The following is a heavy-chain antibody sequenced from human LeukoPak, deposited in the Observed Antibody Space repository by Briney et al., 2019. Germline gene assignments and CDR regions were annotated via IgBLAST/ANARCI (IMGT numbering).Heavy chain of an antibody. D-gene: IGHD3-10*01. V-gene: IGHV3-7*01. CDR3: ARDLDPATPGGYGMDV. J-gene: IGHJ6*02. CDR1: GFTFSSYW. Sequence: PGGSPRLSCAASGFTFSSYWMSWVRQAPGKGLEWVANIKQDGSEKYYVDSVKGRFTISRDNAKNSLYLQMNSLRAEDTAVYYCARDLDPATPGGYGMDVWGQGTTVTVSS. CDR2: IKQDGSEK.